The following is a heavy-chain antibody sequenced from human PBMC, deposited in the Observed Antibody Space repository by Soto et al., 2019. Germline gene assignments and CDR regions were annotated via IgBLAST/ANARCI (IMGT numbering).Heavy chain of an antibody. D-gene: IGHD3-22*01. Sequence: GGSLRLSCAASGFTFSSYEMNWVRQAPGKGLEWVSYINTRGSIIHYADSVKGRFTISRDSAKNSMYLQMNSLRAEDTAVYYCARDIDYYDSSGYQDYWGKGTRATVSS. CDR2: INTRGSII. CDR1: GFTFSSYE. CDR3: ARDIDYYDSSGYQDY. J-gene: IGHJ4*02. V-gene: IGHV3-48*03.